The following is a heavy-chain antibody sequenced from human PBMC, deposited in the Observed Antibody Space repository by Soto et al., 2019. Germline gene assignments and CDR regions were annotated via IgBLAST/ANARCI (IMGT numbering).Heavy chain of an antibody. D-gene: IGHD1-26*01. Sequence: QPGGSLRLSCTASGFTLNYYWMHWVRQAPGKGLVWVSRINSDGSITNYADSVKGRFTISRDNAKNTLYLEMNSLRAEDTAVYYCANFYSGSYSTYWGQGTLVTVSS. CDR3: ANFYSGSYSTY. J-gene: IGHJ4*02. CDR1: GFTLNYYW. CDR2: INSDGSIT. V-gene: IGHV3-74*01.